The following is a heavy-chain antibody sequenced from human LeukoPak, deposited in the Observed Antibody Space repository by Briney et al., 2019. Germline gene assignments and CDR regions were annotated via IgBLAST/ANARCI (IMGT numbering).Heavy chain of an antibody. CDR2: VSAYNGVT. CDR3: ARVDLYYDSGYSRAANDY. V-gene: IGHV1-18*01. Sequence: ASVKVSCKASGYTFTGYAISWVRQAPGQGFEYMGWVSAYNGVTHYAQIFQDRVTMTTDTPTSTAYMELRRLRSDDTAVYYCARVDLYYDSGYSRAANDYWGQGTLVTVSS. J-gene: IGHJ4*02. D-gene: IGHD3-22*01. CDR1: GYTFTGYA.